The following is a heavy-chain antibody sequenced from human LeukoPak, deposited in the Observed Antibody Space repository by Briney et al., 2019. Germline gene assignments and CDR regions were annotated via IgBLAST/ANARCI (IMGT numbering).Heavy chain of an antibody. J-gene: IGHJ4*02. V-gene: IGHV1-3*01. D-gene: IGHD3-10*01. CDR1: GYTFTSYA. CDR3: AAMGITMVRGVIPPDY. Sequence: ASVTVSCKASGYTFTSYAMHWVRQAPGQRLEWMGWINAGNGNTKYSQKFQGRVTITRDTSASTAYMELSSLRSEDTAVYYCAAMGITMVRGVIPPDYWGQGTLVTVSS. CDR2: INAGNGNT.